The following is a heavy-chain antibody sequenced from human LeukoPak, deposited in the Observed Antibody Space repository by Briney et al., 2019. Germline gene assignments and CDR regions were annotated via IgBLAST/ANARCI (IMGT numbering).Heavy chain of an antibody. CDR3: ARDSHRVLRFLEWSPNNYYYYYGMDV. Sequence: SETLSLTCAVYGGSFSGYYWSWIRQPPGKGLEWIGEINHSGGTNYNPSLKSRVTISVDTSKNQFSLKLSSVTAADTAVYYCARDSHRVLRFLEWSPNNYYYYYGMDVWGQGTLVTVSS. CDR1: GGSFSGYY. CDR2: INHSGGT. J-gene: IGHJ6*02. V-gene: IGHV4-34*01. D-gene: IGHD3-3*01.